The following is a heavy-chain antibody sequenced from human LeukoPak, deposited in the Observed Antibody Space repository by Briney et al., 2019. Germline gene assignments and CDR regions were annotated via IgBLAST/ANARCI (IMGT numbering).Heavy chain of an antibody. V-gene: IGHV4-59*12. CDR2: IYYSGST. CDR3: ARSSPRAYYGSSLFDY. J-gene: IGHJ4*02. Sequence: SETLSLTCTVSGGSISSYYWSWIRQPPGKGLEWIGYIYYSGSTNYNPSLKGRVTISVDTSKNQFSLKLSSVTAADTAVYYCARSSPRAYYGSSLFDYWGQGTLVTVSS. D-gene: IGHD6-13*01. CDR1: GGSISSYY.